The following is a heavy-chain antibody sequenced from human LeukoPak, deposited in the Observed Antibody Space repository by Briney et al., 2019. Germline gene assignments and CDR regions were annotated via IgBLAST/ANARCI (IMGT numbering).Heavy chain of an antibody. Sequence: GGSLRLSCAASGFTFSNHWMHWVRLAPGKGLEWVSAISGSGGSTYYADSVKGRFTISRDNSKNTLYLQMNSLKTEDTAVYYCTTDPLLWAWFDPWGQGTLVTVSS. CDR2: ISGSGGST. CDR1: GFTFSNHW. CDR3: TTDPLLWAWFDP. V-gene: IGHV3-23*01. J-gene: IGHJ5*02. D-gene: IGHD3-10*01.